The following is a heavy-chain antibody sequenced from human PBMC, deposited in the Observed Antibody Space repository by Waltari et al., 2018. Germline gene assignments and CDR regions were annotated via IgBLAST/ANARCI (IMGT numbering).Heavy chain of an antibody. CDR3: ARDRGRGLYLDS. J-gene: IGHJ4*02. V-gene: IGHV4-4*02. D-gene: IGHD2-15*01. CDR2: IHPIGRT. Sequence: QLQLQESGPGLVKPSGTLSLTCTVSGYSVSSPYLWNWVRQSPEKGLEWIGQIHPIGRTNYNPSLESRVTVSIDMSNNQFSLKLTSATAADTAVYYCARDRGRGLYLDSWGQGTLVTVSP. CDR1: GYSVSSPYL.